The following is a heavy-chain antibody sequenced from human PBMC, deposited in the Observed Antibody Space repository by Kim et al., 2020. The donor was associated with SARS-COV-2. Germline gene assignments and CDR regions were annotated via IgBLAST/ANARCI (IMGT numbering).Heavy chain of an antibody. CDR2: ISGSGGST. Sequence: GGSLRLSCAASGFTFSSYAMSWVRQAPGKGLEWVSAISGSGGSTYYADSVKGRFTISRDNSKNTLYLQMNSLRAEDTAVYYCAKSSYIYYYGSGSYNYWGQGTLVTVSS. CDR3: AKSSYIYYYGSGSYNY. CDR1: GFTFSSYA. V-gene: IGHV3-23*01. J-gene: IGHJ4*02. D-gene: IGHD3-10*01.